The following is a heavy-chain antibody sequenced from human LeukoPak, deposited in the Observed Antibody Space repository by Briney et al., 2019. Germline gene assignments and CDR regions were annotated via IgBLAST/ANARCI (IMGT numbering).Heavy chain of an antibody. V-gene: IGHV4-39*01. CDR2: IYHSGIT. CDR3: SAAAATYYYYGMDV. J-gene: IGHJ6*02. D-gene: IGHD6-13*01. Sequence: KPSETLSLSCTVSGASIRSRSYYWGWIRQPPGKGLEWIGSIYHSGITYYNPSLKSRVTLSVDTSKNQFSLKLSSVTAADTAVYYCSAAAATYYYYGMDVWGQGTTVTVSS. CDR1: GASIRSRSYY.